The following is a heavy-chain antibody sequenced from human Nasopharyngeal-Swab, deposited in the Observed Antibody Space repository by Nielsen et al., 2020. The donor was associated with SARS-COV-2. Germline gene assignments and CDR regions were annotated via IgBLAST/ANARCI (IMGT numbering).Heavy chain of an antibody. D-gene: IGHD3-3*01. Sequence: WSRQPPGKGLEWVAVIYSGGSSTYYADSVKGRFTISRDNSKNTLYLQMNSLRAEDPAVYYCAKAVGAITIFGVVIKKAHGMDVWGQGTTVTVSS. CDR2: IYSGGSST. J-gene: IGHJ6*02. CDR3: AKAVGAITIFGVVIKKAHGMDV. V-gene: IGHV3-23*03.